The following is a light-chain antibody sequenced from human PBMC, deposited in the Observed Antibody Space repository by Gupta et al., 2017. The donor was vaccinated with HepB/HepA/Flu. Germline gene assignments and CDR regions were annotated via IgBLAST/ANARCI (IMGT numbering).Light chain of an antibody. CDR1: EIVSSTY. J-gene: IGKJ1*01. V-gene: IGKV3-20*01. CDR2: GTS. Sequence: VVLTQSPGTLSLSPGESSTLSCRASEIVSSTYLSWHQQKPGQPPRLLIYGTSNRATGIPDRFSGSGSDTDFTLTISKLEPEDFAVYFCQQDCSSFWTFGQGTKVEIK. CDR3: QQDCSSFWT.